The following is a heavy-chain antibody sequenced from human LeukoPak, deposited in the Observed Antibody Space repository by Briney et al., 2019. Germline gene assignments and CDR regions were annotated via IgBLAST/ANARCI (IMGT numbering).Heavy chain of an antibody. CDR1: GFTFSSYA. J-gene: IGHJ4*02. CDR2: IRSKAYGGTT. CDR3: TRFEQLSDRDY. D-gene: IGHD6-6*01. Sequence: QSGGSLRLSCAASGFTFSSYAMSWVRQAPGKGLEWVGFIRSKAYGGTTEYAASVKGRFTISRDDSKSIAYLQMNSLKTEDTAVYYCTRFEQLSDRDYWGQGTLVTVSS. V-gene: IGHV3-49*04.